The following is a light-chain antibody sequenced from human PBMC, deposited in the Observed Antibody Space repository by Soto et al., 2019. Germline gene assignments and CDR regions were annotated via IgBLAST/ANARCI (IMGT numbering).Light chain of an antibody. CDR2: GAS. V-gene: IGKV3-20*01. Sequence: IVLTQSPGILSLSPGERATLSCRASQTVSNNFLAWYQEKPGRGPRLLIYGASTRATGVPDRFSGSGSGTDFTLTISRLDPEDFAVYYCRQYGRSLEFAVGGGTKVEIK. J-gene: IGKJ4*01. CDR1: QTVSNNF. CDR3: RQYGRSLEFA.